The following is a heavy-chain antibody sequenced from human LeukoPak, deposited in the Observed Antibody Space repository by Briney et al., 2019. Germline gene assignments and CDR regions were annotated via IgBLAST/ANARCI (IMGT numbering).Heavy chain of an antibody. CDR1: GYTFTSYD. CDR3: ARVYYYDSSGYHLGVDY. Sequence: ASVKVSCKASGYTFTSYDINWVRQATGQGLEWMGWVNPNSGNTGYAQKFQGRVTITRDTSASTVYMELSSLRSEDTAVYYCARVYYYDSSGYHLGVDYWGQGTLVTVSS. V-gene: IGHV1-8*01. CDR2: VNPNSGNT. D-gene: IGHD3-22*01. J-gene: IGHJ4*02.